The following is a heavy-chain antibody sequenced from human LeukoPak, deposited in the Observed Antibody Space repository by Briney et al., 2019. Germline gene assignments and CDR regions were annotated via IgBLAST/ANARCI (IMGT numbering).Heavy chain of an antibody. CDR2: IYSGGST. Sequence: GGSLRLSCAASGFTVSSNYMSWVRQAPGKGLEWVSVIYSGGSTYYADSVKGRFTISRDNSKNTLYLQMNSLRAEDTAVYYCAKDRNYDFWSGSPGYWGQGTLVTVSS. CDR1: GFTVSSNY. D-gene: IGHD3-3*01. CDR3: AKDRNYDFWSGSPGY. V-gene: IGHV3-53*01. J-gene: IGHJ4*02.